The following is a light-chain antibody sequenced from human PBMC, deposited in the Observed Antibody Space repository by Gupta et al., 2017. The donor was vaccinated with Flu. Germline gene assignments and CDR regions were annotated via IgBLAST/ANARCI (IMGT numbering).Light chain of an antibody. CDR2: EVN. J-gene: IGLJ1*01. CDR1: SSDVGYYNH. V-gene: IGLV2-8*01. Sequence: QSALTQPPSASGSPGQSVTISCTGTSSDVGYYNHVSWYQQHPGKAPKLIIYEVNKRPSGLPDRFSGSKSGNTASLTVSGLQAEDEADYYCSSYAGSNNFVFGTGTKVTVL. CDR3: SSYAGSNNFV.